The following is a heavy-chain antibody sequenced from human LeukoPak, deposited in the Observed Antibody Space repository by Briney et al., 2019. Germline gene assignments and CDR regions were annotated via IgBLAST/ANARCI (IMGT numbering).Heavy chain of an antibody. CDR1: GYAFTSYG. J-gene: IGHJ4*02. Sequence: GASVKVSCRASGYAFTSYGITWVRQAPGQGLEWMGWISAHSGNTNYAQKLQGRVTMTTDTSTSTAYMELRSLRSDDTAVYYCARVITMVRGPNRHFDYWGQGTLVTVSS. CDR3: ARVITMVRGPNRHFDY. V-gene: IGHV1-18*01. D-gene: IGHD3-10*01. CDR2: ISAHSGNT.